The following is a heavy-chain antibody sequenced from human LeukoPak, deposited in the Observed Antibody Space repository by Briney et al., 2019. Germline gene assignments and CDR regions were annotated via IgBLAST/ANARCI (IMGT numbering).Heavy chain of an antibody. CDR2: ISSSGGTI. D-gene: IGHD1-26*01. Sequence: PGGSLRLSCAASGFTFSDYYMSWIRQAPGKGLEWVSYISSSGGTIYYADSVKGRFTISRDNAKNSLYLQMNSLRPEDTAVYYCARKNGAYWYLDLWGRGTLVTVSS. CDR1: GFTFSDYY. J-gene: IGHJ2*01. CDR3: ARKNGAYWYLDL. V-gene: IGHV3-11*04.